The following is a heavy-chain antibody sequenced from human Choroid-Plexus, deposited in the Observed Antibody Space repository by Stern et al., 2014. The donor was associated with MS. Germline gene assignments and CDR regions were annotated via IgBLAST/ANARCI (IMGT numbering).Heavy chain of an antibody. CDR3: AKASRTSMFDY. J-gene: IGHJ4*02. V-gene: IGHV3-23*01. Sequence: EVQLLESGGNLVQPGGSLRLSCEASGFTFSSHGMSWVRQAPGKGLEWISTISNSGDGTYYGDSVTGRFTISRDNSKNTVFLQMNSLRVEDTALYYCAKASRTSMFDYWGQGTLVTVSS. CDR1: GFTFSSHG. CDR2: ISNSGDGT. D-gene: IGHD2/OR15-2a*01.